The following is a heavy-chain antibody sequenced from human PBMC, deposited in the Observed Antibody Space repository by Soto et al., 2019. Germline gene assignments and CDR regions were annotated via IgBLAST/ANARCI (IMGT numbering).Heavy chain of an antibody. CDR2: IDPSDAYT. D-gene: IGHD6-6*01. CDR3: AKESSRIAARPAHGMDV. CDR1: GYSFSSYW. Sequence: GESLKISCKGFGYSFSSYWISWVRQMPGKGLEWMGRIDPSDAYTNYSPSFQGHVTISTDKSISTAYLQWSSLRASDTAVYYCAKESSRIAARPAHGMDVWGQGTTVTVSS. V-gene: IGHV5-10-1*01. J-gene: IGHJ6*02.